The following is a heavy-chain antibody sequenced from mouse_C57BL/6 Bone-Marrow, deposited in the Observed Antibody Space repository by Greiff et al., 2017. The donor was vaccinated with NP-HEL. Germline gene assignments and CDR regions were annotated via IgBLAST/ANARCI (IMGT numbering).Heavy chain of an antibody. CDR2: ISSGGDYI. V-gene: IGHV5-9-1*02. CDR1: GFTFSSYA. CDR3: TRETAQVGAMDY. Sequence: DVMLVESGEGLVKPGGSLKLSCAASGFTFSSYAMSWVRQTPEKRLEWVAYISSGGDYIYYADTVKGRFTISRDNARNTLYLQMSSLKSEDTAMYYCTRETAQVGAMDYWGQGTSVTVSS. D-gene: IGHD3-2*02. J-gene: IGHJ4*01.